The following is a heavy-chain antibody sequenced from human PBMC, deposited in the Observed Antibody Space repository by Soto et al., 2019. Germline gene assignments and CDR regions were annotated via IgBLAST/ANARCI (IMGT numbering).Heavy chain of an antibody. J-gene: IGHJ4*02. Sequence: VQLVESGGGLVQPGKSLRLSCAASGFIFSKYSMNWVRQAPGKGLEWLSYISETSRTIYYADSVKGRFTISRDNSKNSVYLHMSRLRDDDTAVYFCARDPDTPLQRVFDFWGRGTLVTVSS. CDR1: GFIFSKYS. D-gene: IGHD6-25*01. CDR3: ARDPDTPLQRVFDF. V-gene: IGHV3-48*02. CDR2: ISETSRTI.